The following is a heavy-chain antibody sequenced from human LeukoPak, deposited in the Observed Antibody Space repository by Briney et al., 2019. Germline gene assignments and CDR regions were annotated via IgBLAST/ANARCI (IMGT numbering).Heavy chain of an antibody. CDR2: INTNTGNP. V-gene: IGHV7-4-1*02. Sequence: ASVNVSCKASGYTFTIYAMNWVRQAPGQGLEWMGWINTNTGNPTYAQGFAGRFVFSLDTSVSTAYRQISSLKAEDTAVYYCAREGMVRGVILDYYYYYGMDVWGQGTTVTVSS. CDR3: AREGMVRGVILDYYYYYGMDV. D-gene: IGHD3-10*01. CDR1: GYTFTIYA. J-gene: IGHJ6*02.